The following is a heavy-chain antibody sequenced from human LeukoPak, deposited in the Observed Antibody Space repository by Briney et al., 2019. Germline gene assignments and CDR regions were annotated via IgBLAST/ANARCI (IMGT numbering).Heavy chain of an antibody. CDR1: GVTFSSFA. Sequence: GGSLRLSCAASGVTFSSFAMHWVRQAPGKGLEWVAVISYHGRDTYYADSVKGRFTISRDNSKNTLYLQLNSLGAEDTAVYYCAAQPCSVGRCYLDYWGQGALVTVSS. D-gene: IGHD2-15*01. J-gene: IGHJ4*02. CDR3: AAQPCSVGRCYLDY. CDR2: ISYHGRDT. V-gene: IGHV3-30*04.